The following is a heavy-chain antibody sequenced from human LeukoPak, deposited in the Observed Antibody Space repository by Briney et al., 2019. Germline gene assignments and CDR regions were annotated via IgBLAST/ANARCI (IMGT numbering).Heavy chain of an antibody. Sequence: SETLSLTCTVSGGSTSSYYWSWIRQPPGKGLEWIGYIYYSGSTNYNPSLKSRVTISVDTSKNQFSLKLSSVTAADTAVYYCAREYSSGGFDYWGQGTLVTVSS. J-gene: IGHJ4*02. CDR1: GGSTSSYY. CDR2: IYYSGST. CDR3: AREYSSGGFDY. D-gene: IGHD6-19*01. V-gene: IGHV4-59*01.